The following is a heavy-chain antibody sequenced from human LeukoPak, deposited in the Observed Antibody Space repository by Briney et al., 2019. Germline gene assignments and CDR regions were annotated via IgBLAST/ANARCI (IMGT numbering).Heavy chain of an antibody. V-gene: IGHV4-38-2*02. D-gene: IGHD3-9*01. CDR3: ARGFDWLLSRDAFDI. Sequence: SETLSLTCTVSGYSINNGFYWDWIRQLPGRGLEWIGGMYYNGRTYYNPSLKSRVHISPDTSKNHFSLKLSSVTAADTAVYYCARGFDWLLSRDAFDIWGQGTMVTVSS. J-gene: IGHJ3*02. CDR1: GYSINNGFY. CDR2: MYYNGRT.